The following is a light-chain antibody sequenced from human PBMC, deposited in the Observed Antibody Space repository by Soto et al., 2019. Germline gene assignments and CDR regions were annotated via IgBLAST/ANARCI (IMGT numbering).Light chain of an antibody. J-gene: IGKJ3*01. V-gene: IGKV1-9*01. CDR1: QDVSRY. Sequence: DVQLTQSPSFLSASVGDRVTITCRASQDVSRYLAWYQQKPGKAPNLLIYAASTLRSGVPSRFSDSGSETDFTLTISSLQPEDFANYYCQQLNSHVCAFGPGTKVDIK. CDR2: AAS. CDR3: QQLNSHVCA.